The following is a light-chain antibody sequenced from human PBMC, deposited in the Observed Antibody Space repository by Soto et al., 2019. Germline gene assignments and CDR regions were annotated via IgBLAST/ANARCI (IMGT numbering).Light chain of an antibody. Sequence: QSALTQPPSASGSPGQSVTISCTGTSSDVGGYNYVSWYQQYPGRAPKLMIYEVTKLPSGVPDRFSGSKSGNTASLTVAGLHAEDEADHSCSSYAASNNFYFVFGGGTKLTVL. CDR2: EVT. V-gene: IGLV2-8*01. CDR3: SSYAASNNFYFV. CDR1: SSDVGGYNY. J-gene: IGLJ3*02.